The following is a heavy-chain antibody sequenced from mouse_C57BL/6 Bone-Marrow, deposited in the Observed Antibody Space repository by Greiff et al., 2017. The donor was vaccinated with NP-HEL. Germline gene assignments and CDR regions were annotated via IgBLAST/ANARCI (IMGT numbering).Heavy chain of an antibody. Sequence: EVQLVESGGGLVKPGGSLKLSCAASGFTFSDYGMHWVRQAPEKGLEWVAYISSGSSTIYYADTVKGRFTLSRDNAKNTLFLQRTSLRSEDTSMYYCARRYRGLYYYAMDYWGQGTSVTVSS. CDR3: ARRYRGLYYYAMDY. D-gene: IGHD2-12*01. V-gene: IGHV5-17*01. J-gene: IGHJ4*01. CDR2: ISSGSSTI. CDR1: GFTFSDYG.